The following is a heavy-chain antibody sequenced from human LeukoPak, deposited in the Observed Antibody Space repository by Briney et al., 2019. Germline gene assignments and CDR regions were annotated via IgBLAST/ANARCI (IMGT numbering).Heavy chain of an antibody. D-gene: IGHD5-24*01. CDR3: ARRARWAQDFDY. Sequence: SETLSLTCTVSGGSVSGYYWSWLRQPPGKGLEWIAYIYYSGSTNYNPPLKSRVTISVDTSKNQFSLRLSSVTAADTAVYYGARRARWAQDFDYGGQGTLVTVSS. V-gene: IGHV4-59*08. J-gene: IGHJ4*02. CDR2: IYYSGST. CDR1: GGSVSGYY.